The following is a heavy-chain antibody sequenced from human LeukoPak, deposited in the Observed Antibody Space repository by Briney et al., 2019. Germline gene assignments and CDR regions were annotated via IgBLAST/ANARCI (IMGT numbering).Heavy chain of an antibody. D-gene: IGHD6-19*01. CDR2: MNPKSGDT. V-gene: IGHV1-8*03. CDR1: GYSFTNYD. CDR3: ARVRLAVAYRWFDP. J-gene: IGHJ5*02. Sequence: ASVKVSCKASGYSFTNYDINWVRQATGQGLEWMGWMNPKSGDTGYSQKFQGRVFITRDTSINTAYMELSSLGSDDTAVYYCARVRLAVAYRWFDPWGQGTLVTVSS.